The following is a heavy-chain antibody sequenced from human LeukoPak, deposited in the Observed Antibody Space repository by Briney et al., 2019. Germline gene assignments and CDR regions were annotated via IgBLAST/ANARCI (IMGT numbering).Heavy chain of an antibody. CDR2: ISGSGGTT. D-gene: IGHD3-10*01. J-gene: IGHJ4*02. CDR3: AAHYYGSENNFPAPVGFDY. CDR1: GFIFSNYG. Sequence: AGGSLRPSCAASGFIFSNYGMSWVRQAPGKGLEWVSAISGSGGTTHYADSVKGRFTISRDNFKNTLYLQMNSLRAEDTAVYYCAAHYYGSENNFPAPVGFDYWGQGTLVTVSS. V-gene: IGHV3-23*01.